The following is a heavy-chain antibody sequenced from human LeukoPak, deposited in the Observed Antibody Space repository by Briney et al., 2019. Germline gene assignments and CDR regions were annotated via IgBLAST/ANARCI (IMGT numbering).Heavy chain of an antibody. V-gene: IGHV3-23*01. D-gene: IGHD2-8*01. J-gene: IGHJ4*02. CDR3: AKRITVSAGYYLDS. CDR1: GFSFSSFA. CDR2: VSGGGAYT. Sequence: GGSLRLACVGSGFSFSSFAMSWVRQAPGKGLEWVSTVSGGGAYTYYADSVKGRFTVSRDDSKSMHFLQMNSLRPEDTALYFCAKRITVSAGYYLDSWGQGTLVTVSS.